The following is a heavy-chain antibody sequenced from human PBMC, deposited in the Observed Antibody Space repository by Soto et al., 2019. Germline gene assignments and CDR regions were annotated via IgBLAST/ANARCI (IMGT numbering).Heavy chain of an antibody. CDR1: ATSLCKYY. J-gene: IGHJ4*02. V-gene: IGHV4-4*07. CDR2: RFTSGST. D-gene: IGHD5-18*01. Sequence: SQTLSLTCSLSATSLCKYYRGWNRLPAGRGLKDIGRRFTSGSTRETPSLKGRVTMSMDTSQTQIYLNLRAVTAEDTAVYYCGRWGIQLLYAFDYWGQGIQVTVSS. CDR3: GRWGIQLLYAFDY.